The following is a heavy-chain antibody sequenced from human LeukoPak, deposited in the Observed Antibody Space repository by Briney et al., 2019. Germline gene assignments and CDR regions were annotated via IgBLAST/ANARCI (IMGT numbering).Heavy chain of an antibody. Sequence: GGSLRLSCTASEFTLSRNYMLWVRQAPGKGLEWVSLIFSNGDTHYTDSVKGRFTISRDTSKNTVSLQMNSLRVEDTAMYYCTRDQMNYWGQGTLVTVSS. D-gene: IGHD5-24*01. V-gene: IGHV3-53*01. CDR1: EFTLSRNY. CDR3: TRDQMNY. CDR2: IFSNGDT. J-gene: IGHJ4*02.